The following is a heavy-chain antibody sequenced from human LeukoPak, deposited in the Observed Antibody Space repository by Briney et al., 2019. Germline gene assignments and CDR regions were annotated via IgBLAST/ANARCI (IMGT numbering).Heavy chain of an antibody. Sequence: GRSLRLSCAASGFTFTSYTMNWVRQAPGKGLEWVSYITSSSSTIYYADSVKGRFTMSRDNAENSLYLQMNSLRAEDTAVYYCARNFDSWGQGTLVTVSS. CDR2: ITSSSSTI. CDR3: ARNFDS. V-gene: IGHV3-48*01. CDR1: GFTFTSYT. D-gene: IGHD2/OR15-2a*01. J-gene: IGHJ4*02.